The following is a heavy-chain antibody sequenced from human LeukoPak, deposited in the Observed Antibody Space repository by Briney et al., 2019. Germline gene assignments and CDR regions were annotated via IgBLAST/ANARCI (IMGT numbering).Heavy chain of an antibody. CDR1: GGSISSYY. Sequence: SETLSLTCTVSGGSISSYYWSWIQQPPGKGLEWIGYIYYSGSTNYNPSLKSRVTIPVDTSKNQFSLKLSSVTAADTAVYYCAGNYYDSRNLFDYWGQGTLVTVSS. J-gene: IGHJ4*02. CDR2: IYYSGST. CDR3: AGNYYDSRNLFDY. D-gene: IGHD3-22*01. V-gene: IGHV4-59*03.